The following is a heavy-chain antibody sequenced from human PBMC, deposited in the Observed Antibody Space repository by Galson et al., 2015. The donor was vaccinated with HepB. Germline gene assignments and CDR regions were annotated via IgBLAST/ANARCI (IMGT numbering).Heavy chain of an antibody. CDR3: ARDLWSYAYSGTYYESGY. J-gene: IGHJ4*01. CDR2: IIPIFGTA. V-gene: IGHV1-69*01. CDR1: GGTFSSYA. Sequence: CKASGGTFSSYAISWVRQAPGQGLEWMGGIIPIFGTANYAQKFQGRVTITADESTSTAYMELSSLRSEDTAVYYCARDLWSYAYSGTYYESGYCGHGPLVPVSS. D-gene: IGHD1-26*01.